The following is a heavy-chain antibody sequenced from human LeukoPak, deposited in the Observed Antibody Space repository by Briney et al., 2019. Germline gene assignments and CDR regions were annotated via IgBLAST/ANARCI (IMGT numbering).Heavy chain of an antibody. V-gene: IGHV3-23*01. CDR2: ISGSGGST. D-gene: IGHD3-10*02. CDR3: ASNGAITMLTWFDP. Sequence: GGSLRLSCEASGFTFSWYWMYWVRQAPGRGLEWVSAISGSGGSTYYAGSVKGRFTISRDNSKNMLYLQMNSLRAEDTAVYYCASNGAITMLTWFDPWGQGTLVTVSS. CDR1: GFTFSWYW. J-gene: IGHJ5*02.